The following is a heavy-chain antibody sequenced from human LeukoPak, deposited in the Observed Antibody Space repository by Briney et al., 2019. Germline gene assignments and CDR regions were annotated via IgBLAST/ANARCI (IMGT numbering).Heavy chain of an antibody. V-gene: IGHV1-2*02. Sequence: ASVKVSCKASGYTFSSSGIYWVRQVPGQGLEWMGWINPNSGGTKYAQKFQGRVTMTRDTSISTAYMELSRLRSDDTAMYYCAPGGAIDYWGQGTLVTVSS. CDR2: INPNSGGT. CDR1: GYTFSSSG. CDR3: APGGAIDY. J-gene: IGHJ4*02. D-gene: IGHD3-10*01.